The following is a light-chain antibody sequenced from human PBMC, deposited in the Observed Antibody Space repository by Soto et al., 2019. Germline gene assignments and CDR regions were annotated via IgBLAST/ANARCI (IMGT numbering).Light chain of an antibody. CDR2: DVS. J-gene: IGLJ1*01. CDR1: NSDVGAYNY. Sequence: QSVLTQPASVSGSPGQSITISCTGTNSDVGAYNYVSWYQQHPGEAPKLMIRDVSNRPSGVSNRFSGSKSGNTASLTISGLQAEDEADYYCSSYTSSVTYVFGNGTKVTVL. V-gene: IGLV2-14*03. CDR3: SSYTSSVTYV.